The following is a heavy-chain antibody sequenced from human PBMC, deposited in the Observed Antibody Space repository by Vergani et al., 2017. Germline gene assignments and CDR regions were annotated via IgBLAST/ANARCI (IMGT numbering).Heavy chain of an antibody. CDR2: IYYIGST. D-gene: IGHD2-15*01. CDR3: PRSLSGGTFDY. J-gene: IGHJ4*02. CDR1: VGSLSSSSYS. Sequence: QLQLQESGPGLVKPSETLSLTCTVSVGSLSSSSYSWGWIRQPPGKGLEWIGSIYYIGSTYYNPSLKSRVTISVDKSKNQFSLKLSSVTAANTAVYYCPRSLSGGTFDYWSQGTLVTVSS. V-gene: IGHV4-39*07.